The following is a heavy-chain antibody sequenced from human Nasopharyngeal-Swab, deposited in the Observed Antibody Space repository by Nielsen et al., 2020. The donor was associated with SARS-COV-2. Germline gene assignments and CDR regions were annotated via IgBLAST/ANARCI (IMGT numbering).Heavy chain of an antibody. D-gene: IGHD1-26*01. J-gene: IGHJ4*02. CDR2: IYYSGST. CDR3: ARVGGGSYYFDY. V-gene: IGHV4-31*02. Sequence: WIRQPPGKGLEWIGYIYYSGSTYYNPSLKSRVTISVDTSKNQFSLKLSSVTAADTAVYHCARVGGGSYYFDYWGQGTLVPSPQ.